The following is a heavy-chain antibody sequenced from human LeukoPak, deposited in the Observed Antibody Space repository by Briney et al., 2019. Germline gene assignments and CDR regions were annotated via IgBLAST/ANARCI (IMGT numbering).Heavy chain of an antibody. D-gene: IGHD3-22*01. Sequence: ASVKVSCKASGGTFSSYAISWVRQAPGQGLEWMGGIIPIFGTANYAQKFQGRVTITADESTSTAYMELSSLRSEDTAVYYCARADSPPGPLYYYYGMDVWGQGTTVTVSS. CDR1: GGTFSSYA. CDR3: ARADSPPGPLYYYYGMDV. V-gene: IGHV1-69*13. CDR2: IIPIFGTA. J-gene: IGHJ6*02.